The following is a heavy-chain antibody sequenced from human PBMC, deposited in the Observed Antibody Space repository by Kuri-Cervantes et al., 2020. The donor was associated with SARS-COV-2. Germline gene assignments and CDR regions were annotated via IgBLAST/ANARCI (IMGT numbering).Heavy chain of an antibody. CDR3: ARAGYYFDY. Sequence: ESLKISCTVSGGSISSYYWSWIRQPPGKGLEWIGYIYYSGSTNYNPSLKSRVTISVDTSKNRFSLKLSSVTAADTAVYYCARAGYYFDYWGQGTLVTVSS. CDR2: IYYSGST. V-gene: IGHV4-59*01. CDR1: GGSISSYY. J-gene: IGHJ4*02.